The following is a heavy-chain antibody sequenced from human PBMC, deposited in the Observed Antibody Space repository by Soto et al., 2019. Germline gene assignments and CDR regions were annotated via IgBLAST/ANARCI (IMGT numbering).Heavy chain of an antibody. V-gene: IGHV1-69*13. J-gene: IGHJ6*02. CDR1: GGTFSSYA. CDR3: ARLRDCSGGSCYGGSYYYYYGMDV. Sequence: SVKVSCKASGGTFSSYAISWVRQAPGQGLEWMGGIIPIFGTANYAQKFQGRVTITADESTSTAYMELSSLRSEDTAVYYCARLRDCSGGSCYGGSYYYYYGMDVWGQGTSVTVSS. D-gene: IGHD2-15*01. CDR2: IIPIFGTA.